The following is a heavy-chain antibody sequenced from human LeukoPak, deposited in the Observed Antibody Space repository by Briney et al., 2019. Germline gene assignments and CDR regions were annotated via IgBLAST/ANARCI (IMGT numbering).Heavy chain of an antibody. V-gene: IGHV7-4-1*01. CDR3: VRREHYDFWSGYLSNYYYYGMDV. J-gene: IGHJ6*02. Sequence: ASVTVSFKASGYTFTSYAMNWVRQAPGQGLEWMGWINTNTGNPTYAQGFTGRFVFSLDTSVSTAYLQICSLKAEDTAVYYCVRREHYDFWSGYLSNYYYYGMDVWGQGTTVTVSS. CDR1: GYTFTSYA. CDR2: INTNTGNP. D-gene: IGHD3-3*01.